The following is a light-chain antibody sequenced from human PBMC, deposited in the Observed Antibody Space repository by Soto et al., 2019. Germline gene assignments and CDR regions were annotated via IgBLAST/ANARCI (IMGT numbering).Light chain of an antibody. CDR3: QQYATSLLT. CDR1: QTVSSSY. Sequence: EIVLTQSPGTLSLSPGERATLSCRASQTVSSSYVAWYQQRPGQAPRLLIYDASSRATGIPDRFSGSGSGTDFSLTISRLEPEDFAVYYCQQYATSLLTFGQGTKVDIK. CDR2: DAS. V-gene: IGKV3-20*01. J-gene: IGKJ1*01.